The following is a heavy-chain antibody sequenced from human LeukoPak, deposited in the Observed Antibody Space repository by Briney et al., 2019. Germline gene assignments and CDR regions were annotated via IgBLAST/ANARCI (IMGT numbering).Heavy chain of an antibody. CDR1: GGTFSSYA. Sequence: ASVKVSCKASGGTFSSYAISWGRQAPGQGLEWLGWLNPHSGGTNYAQKFQGRVTLTSDTSISTAYMELSPLTSDDTAIYYCARGLRIINGLDVWGQGTTVIVSS. CDR3: ARGLRIINGLDV. V-gene: IGHV1-2*02. J-gene: IGHJ6*02. D-gene: IGHD2-15*01. CDR2: LNPHSGGT.